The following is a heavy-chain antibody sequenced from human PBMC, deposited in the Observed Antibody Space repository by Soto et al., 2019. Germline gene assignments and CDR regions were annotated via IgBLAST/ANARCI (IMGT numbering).Heavy chain of an antibody. J-gene: IGHJ4*02. V-gene: IGHV4-30-4*01. CDR1: GGSISSGDYY. CDR2: IYYSGST. D-gene: IGHD3-22*01. CDR3: ARGSYYYDSSGYYHY. Sequence: SETLSLTCTVSGGSISSGDYYWSWIRQPPGKGLEWIGYIYYSGSTYYNPSLKSRVTISVDTSKNQFSLKLSSVTAADTAVYYCARGSYYYDSSGYYHYRGQGTLVTVSS.